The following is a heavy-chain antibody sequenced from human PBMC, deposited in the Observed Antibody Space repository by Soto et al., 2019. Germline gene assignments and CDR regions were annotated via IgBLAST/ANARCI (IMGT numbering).Heavy chain of an antibody. CDR2: IYPGDSDT. CDR1: GYSFTSYW. V-gene: IGHV5-51*01. D-gene: IGHD3-22*01. J-gene: IGHJ5*02. CDR3: ARRYDSSGYYWGWFDP. Sequence: PGESLKISCKGSGYSFTSYWIGWVRQMPGKGLEWMGIIYPGDSDTRYSPSFQGQVTISADKSISTAYLQWSSLKASDTAMYYCARRYDSSGYYWGWFDPWGQGTLVTVSS.